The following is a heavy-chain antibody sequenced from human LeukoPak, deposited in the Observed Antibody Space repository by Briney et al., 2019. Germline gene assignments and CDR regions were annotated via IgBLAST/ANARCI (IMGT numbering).Heavy chain of an antibody. Sequence: GGSLRLSCAASGFTFSSYAMSWARQAPGKELEWVSAITNSGGTTYYADSVKGRFTISRDNSKNTLYLQMNSLRAEDTAVYYCAKALSDGRYYYYGMDVWGQGTTVTVSS. CDR2: ITNSGGTT. V-gene: IGHV3-23*01. D-gene: IGHD2-21*01. CDR3: AKALSDGRYYYYGMDV. J-gene: IGHJ6*02. CDR1: GFTFSSYA.